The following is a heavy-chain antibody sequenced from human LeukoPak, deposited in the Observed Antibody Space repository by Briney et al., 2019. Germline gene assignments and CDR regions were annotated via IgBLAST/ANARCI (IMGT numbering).Heavy chain of an antibody. D-gene: IGHD5-24*01. CDR2: IYYSGST. CDR1: GGSISSSSYY. CDR3: AREVEPRDGYSYWFDP. V-gene: IGHV4-39*07. Sequence: PSETLSLTCTVSGGSISSSSYYWGWIRQPPGKGLEWIGSIYYSGSTYYNPSLKSRVTISVDTSKNQFSLKLSSVTAADTAVYYCAREVEPRDGYSYWFDPWGQGTLVTVSS. J-gene: IGHJ5*02.